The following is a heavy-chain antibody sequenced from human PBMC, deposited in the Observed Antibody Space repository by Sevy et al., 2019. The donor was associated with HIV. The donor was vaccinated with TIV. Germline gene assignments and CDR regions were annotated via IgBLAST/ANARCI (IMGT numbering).Heavy chain of an antibody. CDR2: IRSKAYGGTT. CDR3: TRDGGRGYSYGSWAYYYYYYMDV. Sequence: GGSLRLSCTASGFTFGDYAMSWVRQAPGKGLEWVGFIRSKAYGGTTEYAASVKGRFTISRNDSKSMAYLQMKILKTDDTAVYYCTRDGGRGYSYGSWAYYYYYYMDVWGKGTTVTVSS. CDR1: GFTFGDYA. V-gene: IGHV3-49*04. D-gene: IGHD5-18*01. J-gene: IGHJ6*03.